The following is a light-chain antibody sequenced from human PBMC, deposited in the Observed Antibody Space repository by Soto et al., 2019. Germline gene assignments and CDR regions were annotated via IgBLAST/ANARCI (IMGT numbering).Light chain of an antibody. Sequence: DIQLTQSPSFLSASVGDRVTITCRASQGISSYLAWYQQKPGKAPKLLIYAASTLHTEVPSRFSGSGSGTEFSLTISSLQPDEFATYYCQQLKTYPLTFGGGTKVEIK. CDR1: QGISSY. J-gene: IGKJ4*01. CDR3: QQLKTYPLT. CDR2: AAS. V-gene: IGKV1-9*01.